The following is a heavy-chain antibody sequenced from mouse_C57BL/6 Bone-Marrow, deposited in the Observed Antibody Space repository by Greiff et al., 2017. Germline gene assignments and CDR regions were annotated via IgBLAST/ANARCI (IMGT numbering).Heavy chain of an antibody. CDR1: GYSFTGYF. V-gene: IGHV1-20*01. Sequence: VQLQQSGPELVKPGDSVKKSCKASGYSFTGYFMNWVMQSHGKSLEWIGRINPYNGDTFYNQKFKGKATLTVDKSSSTAHMELRSLTSEDSAVYYCASTTQASYYAMDYWGQGTSVTVSS. D-gene: IGHD3-2*02. J-gene: IGHJ4*01. CDR3: ASTTQASYYAMDY. CDR2: INPYNGDT.